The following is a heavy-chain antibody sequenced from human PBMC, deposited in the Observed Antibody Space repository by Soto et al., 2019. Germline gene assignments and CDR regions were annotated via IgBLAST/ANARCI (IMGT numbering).Heavy chain of an antibody. Sequence: ASVKVSCKASGYTFTSYGISWVRQAPGQGLEWMGWISAYNGNTNYAQKLQGRVTMTTDTSTSTAYMELRSLRSDDTAVYYCSMYYYGSGSPNDAFDIWGQGTMVTVSS. CDR1: GYTFTSYG. V-gene: IGHV1-18*04. D-gene: IGHD3-10*01. CDR2: ISAYNGNT. J-gene: IGHJ3*02. CDR3: SMYYYGSGSPNDAFDI.